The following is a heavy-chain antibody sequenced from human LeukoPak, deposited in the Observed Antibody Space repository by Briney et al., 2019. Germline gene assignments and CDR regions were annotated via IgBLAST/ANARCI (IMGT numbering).Heavy chain of an antibody. CDR3: ARDSGPEFVGAPRAFDI. J-gene: IGHJ3*02. Sequence: PGGSLRLSCAASGFTFSSYSMNWVRQAPGKGLEWVSSISSSSSYIYYADSVKGRFTISRDNAKNSLYLQMNSLRAEDTAVYYCARDSGPEFVGAPRAFDIWGQGTMVTVSS. CDR2: ISSSSSYI. V-gene: IGHV3-21*01. CDR1: GFTFSSYS. D-gene: IGHD1-26*01.